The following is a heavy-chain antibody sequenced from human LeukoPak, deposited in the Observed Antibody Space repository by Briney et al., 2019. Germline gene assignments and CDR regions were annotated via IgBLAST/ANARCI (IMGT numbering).Heavy chain of an antibody. V-gene: IGHV3-11*04. D-gene: IGHD3-22*01. J-gene: IGHJ6*03. CDR2: ISGSGTDI. Sequence: GGSLRLSCEASGFTFSDPYMSWIRQAPGKGLECLSYISGSGTDINYADSVRGRFTISRDNAKNLLYLQMNDLRVEDTAVYYCARDYYDSSGYYYYYYYMDVWGKGTTVTVSS. CDR3: ARDYYDSSGYYYYYYYMDV. CDR1: GFTFSDPY.